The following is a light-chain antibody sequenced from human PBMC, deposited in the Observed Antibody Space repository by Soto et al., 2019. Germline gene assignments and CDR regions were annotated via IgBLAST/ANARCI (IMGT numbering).Light chain of an antibody. CDR1: QSVSSD. CDR3: QHYKNWPLWT. CDR2: SAS. J-gene: IGKJ1*01. V-gene: IGKV3-15*01. Sequence: EILLTQSPATLSVSPGERATLSCRASQSVSSDLAWYQQKPGQAPRVLIYSASTRATGIPARFSGSGSGTEFTLTISSLQSEDFAVYYCQHYKNWPLWTFGQGPKVDI.